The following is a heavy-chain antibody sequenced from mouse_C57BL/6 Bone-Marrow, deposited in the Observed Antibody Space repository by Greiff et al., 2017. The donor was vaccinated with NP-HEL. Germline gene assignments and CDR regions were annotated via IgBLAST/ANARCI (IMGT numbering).Heavy chain of an antibody. CDR2: ISYDGSN. J-gene: IGHJ4*01. CDR1: GYSITSGYY. Sequence: VQLKQSGPGLVKPSQSLSLTCSVTGYSITSGYYWNWIRQFPGNKLEWMGYISYDGSNNYNPSLKNRISITRDTSKNQFFLKLNSVTTEDTATYYCARSGGYGAMDYWGQGTSVTVSS. CDR3: ARSGGYGAMDY. D-gene: IGHD1-1*02. V-gene: IGHV3-6*01.